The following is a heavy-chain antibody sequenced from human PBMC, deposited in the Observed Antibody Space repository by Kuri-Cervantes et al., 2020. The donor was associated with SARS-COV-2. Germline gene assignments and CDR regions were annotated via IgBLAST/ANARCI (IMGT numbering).Heavy chain of an antibody. V-gene: IGHV3-49*03. D-gene: IGHD6-13*01. CDR3: ARGPLYSSSWYDWFDP. J-gene: IGHJ5*02. CDR2: IRSKAYGGTT. CDR1: GFTFGDYA. Sequence: GGSLRLSCTASGFTFGDYAMSWFRQAPGKGLEWVGFIRSKAYGGTTEYAASVKGRFTISRDDSKSIAYLQMSSLKTEDTAVYYCARGPLYSSSWYDWFDPWGQGTLVTVSS.